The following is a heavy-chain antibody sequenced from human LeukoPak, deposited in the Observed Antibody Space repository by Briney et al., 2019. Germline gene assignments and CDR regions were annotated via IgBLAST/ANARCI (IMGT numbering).Heavy chain of an antibody. V-gene: IGHV3-30*18. CDR3: VKDRIVISFGDVSKH. Sequence: GGSLRLSCAASGFYFNSLGMHWVRQAPGKGLEWVALMSHDGNYKHYADSVKGRFTISRDNSKNTLYLQMNSLRVEDTAVYYCVKDRIVISFGDVSKHWGQGTLVTVSS. D-gene: IGHD3-10*01. J-gene: IGHJ1*01. CDR2: MSHDGNYK. CDR1: GFYFNSLG.